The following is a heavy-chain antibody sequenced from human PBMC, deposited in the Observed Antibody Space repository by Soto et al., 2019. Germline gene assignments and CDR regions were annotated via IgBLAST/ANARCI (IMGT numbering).Heavy chain of an antibody. Sequence: ASVKVSCKASGYSFTKYSMHWVRQAPGQRLEWMGWINAGDGNTNYSQKFQGRVTMTRDTSTSTVYMELRSLRSDDTAVYYCARERSYYDILTGYTGYGMDVWGQGTTVTVSS. CDR3: ARERSYYDILTGYTGYGMDV. CDR1: GYSFTKYS. V-gene: IGHV1-3*01. CDR2: INAGDGNT. D-gene: IGHD3-9*01. J-gene: IGHJ6*02.